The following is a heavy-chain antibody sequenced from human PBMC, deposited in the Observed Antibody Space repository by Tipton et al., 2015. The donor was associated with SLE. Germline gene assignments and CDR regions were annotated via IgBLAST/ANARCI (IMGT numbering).Heavy chain of an antibody. V-gene: IGHV4-34*01. Sequence: TLSLTCTVSGGSISSYYWSWVRQPPGKGLEWIGEINHSGSTNYNPSLKSRVTISVDTSKNQFSLKLSSVTAADTAVYYCARERSSSFRHWGQGTLVTVSS. D-gene: IGHD6-6*01. J-gene: IGHJ1*01. CDR2: INHSGST. CDR3: ARERSSSFRH. CDR1: GGSISSYY.